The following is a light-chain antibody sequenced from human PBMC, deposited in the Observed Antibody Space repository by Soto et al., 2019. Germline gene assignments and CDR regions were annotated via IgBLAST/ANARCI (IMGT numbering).Light chain of an antibody. Sequence: EIVLTQSPGTLSLSPGERATLSCRASQSVSILGWYQQRPGQAPRLLSYAASSRATGIPERFSGSGSGTDFTLTISRLEPEDFAVYYCQQYGSSPFTFGPGTKVDIK. CDR3: QQYGSSPFT. CDR2: AAS. CDR1: QSVSI. V-gene: IGKV3-20*01. J-gene: IGKJ3*01.